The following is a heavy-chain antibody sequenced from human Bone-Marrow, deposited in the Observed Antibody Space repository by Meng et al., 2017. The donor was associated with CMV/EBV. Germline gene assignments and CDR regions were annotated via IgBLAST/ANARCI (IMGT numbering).Heavy chain of an antibody. J-gene: IGHJ5*02. CDR2: IYYSGST. CDR3: ARPWYSSSSVTYGHGGFDP. CDR1: SSSYY. Sequence: SSSYYWGWIRQPPGKGLEWIGSIYYSGSTYYNPSLKSRVTISVDTSKNQFSLKLSSVTAADTAVYYCARPWYSSSSVTYGHGGFDPWGQGTLVTVSS. V-gene: IGHV4-39*01. D-gene: IGHD6-6*01.